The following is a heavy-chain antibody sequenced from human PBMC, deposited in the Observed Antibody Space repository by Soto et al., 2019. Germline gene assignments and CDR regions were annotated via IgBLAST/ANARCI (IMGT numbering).Heavy chain of an antibody. CDR2: ISGSGGST. CDR1: GFTFSSYA. CDR3: AKEGMGDGYYGSGSYPYYFDY. Sequence: GGSLRLSCAASGFTFSSYAMSWVRQAPGKGLEWVSAISGSGGSTYYADSVKGRFTISRDNSKNTLYLQMNSLRAEDTAVYYCAKEGMGDGYYGSGSYPYYFDYWGQGTLVTVSS. D-gene: IGHD3-10*01. J-gene: IGHJ4*02. V-gene: IGHV3-23*01.